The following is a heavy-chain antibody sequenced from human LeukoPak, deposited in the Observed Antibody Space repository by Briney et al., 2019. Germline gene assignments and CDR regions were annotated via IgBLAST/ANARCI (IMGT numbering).Heavy chain of an antibody. CDR2: IYYSGST. CDR1: GFTFSSYS. D-gene: IGHD4-17*01. Sequence: GSLRLSCAASGFTFSSYSMNWVRQAPGKGLEWIGYIYYSGSTNYNPSLKSRVTISVDTSKNQFSLKLSSVTAADTAVYYCARGGGPGAAFDIWGQGTMVTVSS. V-gene: IGHV4-59*01. J-gene: IGHJ3*02. CDR3: ARGGGPGAAFDI.